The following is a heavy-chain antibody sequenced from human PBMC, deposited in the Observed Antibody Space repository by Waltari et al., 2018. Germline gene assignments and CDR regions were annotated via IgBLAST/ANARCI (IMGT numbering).Heavy chain of an antibody. D-gene: IGHD2-15*01. V-gene: IGHV5-51*01. Sequence: ALVRQMPGKGLEWMGIIYPGGSSATYSPAFEGQVSISADKSTTTAYLHWSSLKASDTAMYYCARHKFNTKWSPFDYWGQGALVTVSS. CDR3: ARHKFNTKWSPFDY. J-gene: IGHJ4*02. CDR2: IYPGGSSA.